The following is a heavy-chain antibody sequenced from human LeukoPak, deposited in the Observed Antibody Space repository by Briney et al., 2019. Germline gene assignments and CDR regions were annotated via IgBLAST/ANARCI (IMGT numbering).Heavy chain of an antibody. V-gene: IGHV3-9*01. CDR3: AKDKRAMFTGYMDV. Sequence: PGGSLRLSCAASGFTFDDYAMHWVRQAPGKGLEWVSGISWNSGSIGYADSVKGRFTISRDNGKNSLYLQMNSLRDEDTALYYCAKDKRAMFTGYMDVWGKGTTVTISS. CDR2: ISWNSGSI. J-gene: IGHJ6*03. CDR1: GFTFDDYA. D-gene: IGHD5-18*01.